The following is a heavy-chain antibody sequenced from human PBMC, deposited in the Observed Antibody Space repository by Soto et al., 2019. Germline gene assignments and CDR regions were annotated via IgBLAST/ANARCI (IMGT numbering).Heavy chain of an antibody. D-gene: IGHD5-12*01. J-gene: IGHJ6*02. Sequence: SETLSLTCTVSGGSISSYYWSWIRQPPGKGLEWIGYIYYSGSTNYNPSLKSRVTISVDTSKNQFSLKLSSVTAADTAVYYCARDGYNYDGYYYYGMDVWGQGTTVTVS. CDR1: GGSISSYY. V-gene: IGHV4-59*01. CDR2: IYYSGST. CDR3: ARDGYNYDGYYYYGMDV.